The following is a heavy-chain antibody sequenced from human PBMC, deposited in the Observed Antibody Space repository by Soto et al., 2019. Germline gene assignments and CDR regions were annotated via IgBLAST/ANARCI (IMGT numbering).Heavy chain of an antibody. CDR2: IYSGGST. CDR3: ARDIGQGEYYFDY. Sequence: GGSLRLSCAASGFTVSSNYMSWVRQAPGKGLEWVSVIYSGGSTYYADSVKGRFTISRDNSKNTLYPQMNSLRAEDTAVYYCARDIGQGEYYFDYWGQGTLVTVSS. V-gene: IGHV3-53*01. J-gene: IGHJ4*02. CDR1: GFTVSSNY. D-gene: IGHD2-15*01.